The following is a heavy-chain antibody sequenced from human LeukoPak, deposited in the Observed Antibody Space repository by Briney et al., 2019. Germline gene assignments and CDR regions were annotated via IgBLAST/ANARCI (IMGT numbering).Heavy chain of an antibody. J-gene: IGHJ5*02. V-gene: IGHV4-39*01. Sequence: MPSETLSLTCTVSGGSISSSSYYWGWIRQPPGKGLEWIGSIYFSGSTYYNPSLKSRITISVDTSKNQFSLKLSSVAAADTAIYYCARRRGGSWYPNWFDPWGQGTLVTVSS. CDR1: GGSISSSSYY. D-gene: IGHD6-13*01. CDR2: IYFSGST. CDR3: ARRRGGSWYPNWFDP.